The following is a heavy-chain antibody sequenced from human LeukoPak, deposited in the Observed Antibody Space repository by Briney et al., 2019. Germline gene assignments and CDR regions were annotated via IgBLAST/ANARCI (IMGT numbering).Heavy chain of an antibody. CDR2: FDPEDGET. D-gene: IGHD1-1*01. CDR1: GFTLTELS. V-gene: IGHV1-24*01. CDR3: ATDLFTTGRTDY. Sequence: ASVKVSCKVSGFTLTELSMHWVRQAPGKGLEWMGGFDPEDGETIYAQKFQGRVTMTEDTSTDTAYMELSSLRSEDTAVHYCATDLFTTGRTDYWGQGTLVTVSS. J-gene: IGHJ4*02.